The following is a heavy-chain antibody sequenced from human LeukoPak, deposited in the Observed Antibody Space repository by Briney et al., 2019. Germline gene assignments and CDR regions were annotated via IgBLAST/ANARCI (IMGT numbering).Heavy chain of an antibody. V-gene: IGHV3-23*01. Sequence: GGSLRLSCAASGFTFSSYDMSWVRQAPGKGLEWVSVISGSGVSTYYADSVKGRFTISRDNSKNTLYLQMNSLRAEDTAVYYCAKDLRIAAAGLGSWGKGTLVTASS. CDR2: ISGSGVST. D-gene: IGHD6-13*01. CDR3: AKDLRIAAAGLGS. CDR1: GFTFSSYD. J-gene: IGHJ4*02.